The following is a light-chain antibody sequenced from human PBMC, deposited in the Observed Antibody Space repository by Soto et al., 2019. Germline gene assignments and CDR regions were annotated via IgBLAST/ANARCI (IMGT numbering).Light chain of an antibody. CDR1: QSVSSSY. CDR3: QQRSNWPWT. V-gene: IGKV3D-20*02. Sequence: EIVLSLSPGTLSLSKGERATLSCRASQSVSSSYLAWYQQKPGQAPRLLIYGASSRATGVPDRFSGSGSGTDFTLTISRLEPEDFAVYYCQQRSNWPWTFGQGTKVDIK. J-gene: IGKJ1*01. CDR2: GAS.